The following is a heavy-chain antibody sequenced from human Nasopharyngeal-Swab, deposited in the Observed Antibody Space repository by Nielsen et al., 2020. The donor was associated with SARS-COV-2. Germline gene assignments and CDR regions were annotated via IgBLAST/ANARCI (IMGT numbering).Heavy chain of an antibody. J-gene: IGHJ5*02. Sequence: VRQMPGKGLEWVAVISHDGSNKYYADSVKGRFTISRDNSKNTLYLQMNSLRAEDTAVYYCAKDQSINWFDPWGQGTLVTVSS. CDR2: ISHDGSNK. CDR3: AKDQSINWFDP. V-gene: IGHV3-30*18. D-gene: IGHD2-21*01.